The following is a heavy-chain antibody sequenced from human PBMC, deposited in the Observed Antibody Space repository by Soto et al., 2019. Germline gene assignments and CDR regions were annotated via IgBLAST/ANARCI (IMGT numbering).Heavy chain of an antibody. D-gene: IGHD3-3*01. CDR2: IYSGGST. J-gene: IGHJ4*02. V-gene: IGHV3-53*04. CDR3: ARDSLDFWSGYTDY. Sequence: GGSLRLSCAASGFTVSSNYMSWARQAPGKGLEWVSVIYSGGSTYYADSVKGRFTISRHNSKNTLYLQMNSLRAEDTAVYYCARDSLDFWSGYTDYWGQGTLVTVSS. CDR1: GFTVSSNY.